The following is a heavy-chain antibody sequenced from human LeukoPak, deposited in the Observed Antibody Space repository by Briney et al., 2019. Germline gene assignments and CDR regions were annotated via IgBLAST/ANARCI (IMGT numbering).Heavy chain of an antibody. D-gene: IGHD2-8*01. CDR3: ARGYCTNGVCYGSRVYYYYGMDV. J-gene: IGHJ6*02. CDR1: GFTFSSYG. CDR2: IWYDGSNK. Sequence: GRSLRLSCAASGFTFSSYGMHWVRQALGKGLEWVAVIWYDGSNKYYADSVKGRFTISRDNSKNTLYLQMNSLRAEDTAVYYCARGYCTNGVCYGSRVYYYYGMDVWGQGTTVTVSS. V-gene: IGHV3-33*01.